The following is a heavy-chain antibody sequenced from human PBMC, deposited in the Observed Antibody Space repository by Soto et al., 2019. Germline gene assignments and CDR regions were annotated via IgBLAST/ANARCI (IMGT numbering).Heavy chain of an antibody. D-gene: IGHD3-3*01. J-gene: IGHJ5*02. CDR1: GGSVSSGSYY. Sequence: QVQLQESGPGLVKPSETLSLTCTVSGGSVSSGSYYWSWIRQPPGKGLEWIGYIYYSGSTNYNPSLRRRGSISVETCINQCSLKLSSVTAADMAFDYCARVNYDFWSGPRLTRWFDPRGQGTLVTVSS. CDR3: ARVNYDFWSGPRLTRWFDP. CDR2: IYYSGST. V-gene: IGHV4-61*01.